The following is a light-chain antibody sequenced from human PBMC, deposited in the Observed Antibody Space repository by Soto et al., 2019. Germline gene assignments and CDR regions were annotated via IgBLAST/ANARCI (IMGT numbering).Light chain of an antibody. Sequence: QSALTQPPSASGSPGQSVTISCTGTSSDVGGYNYVSWCQQHPGKAPKLMIYDVNNRPSGVSNRFSGSKSGNTASLTISGLQAEDEADYYCSSFTISRNTVIFGGGSQLTVL. CDR1: SSDVGGYNY. J-gene: IGLJ2*01. CDR3: SSFTISRNTVI. CDR2: DVN. V-gene: IGLV2-14*03.